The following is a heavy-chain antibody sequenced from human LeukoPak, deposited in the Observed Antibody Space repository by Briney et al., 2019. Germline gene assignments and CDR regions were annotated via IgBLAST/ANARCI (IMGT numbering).Heavy chain of an antibody. V-gene: IGHV5-51*01. J-gene: IGHJ6*02. D-gene: IGHD2-2*01. CDR3: ATLLRYCRNTSWYGHIYYYFDMCG. CDR2: IYPSDSNT. CDR1: GYLFISYW. Sequence: GESLKISCKGPGYLFISYWIGWVRQMPGKGLEWMGIIYPSDSNTKYSPSFQGHVTISADKSISTAYLQWSSLKASAIAMYYCATLLRYCRNTSWYGHIYYYFDMCGWGQGTTVTVSS.